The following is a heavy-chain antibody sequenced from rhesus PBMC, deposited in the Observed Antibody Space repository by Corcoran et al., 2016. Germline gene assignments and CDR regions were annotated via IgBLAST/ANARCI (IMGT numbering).Heavy chain of an antibody. CDR1: GGSISGGDG. D-gene: IGHD6-13*01. V-gene: IGHV4S7*01. CDR2: IYSSSGNT. J-gene: IGHJ4*01. Sequence: QVQLQESGPGLLKPSETLSLTCAVPGGSISGGDGWGWRRQPPGKGLEWIGSIYSSSGNTYYNPSLKSRATISTDTSKNQFSLKLSSVTAADTAVYYCASAMGSWSRGVGYGYWGQGVLVTVSS. CDR3: ASAMGSWSRGVGYGY.